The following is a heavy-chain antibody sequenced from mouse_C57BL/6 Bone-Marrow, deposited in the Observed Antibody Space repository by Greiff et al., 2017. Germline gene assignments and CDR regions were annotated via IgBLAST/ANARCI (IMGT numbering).Heavy chain of an antibody. CDR2: INPYNGGT. J-gene: IGHJ2*01. V-gene: IGHV1-19*01. D-gene: IGHD2-4*01. CDR3: ADYVRGY. Sequence: DVQLQESGPVLVKPGASVKMSCKASGYTFTDYYMNWVKQSHGKSLEWIGVINPYNGGTSYNQKFKGKATLTVDKSSSTAYMELNSLTSEDSAVYYCADYVRGYWGQGTTLTVSS. CDR1: GYTFTDYY.